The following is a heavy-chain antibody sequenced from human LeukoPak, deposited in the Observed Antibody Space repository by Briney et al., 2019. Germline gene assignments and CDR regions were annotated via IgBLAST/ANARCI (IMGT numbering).Heavy chain of an antibody. CDR1: GFTFSSCE. Sequence: PGGSLRLSCAASGFTFSSCEMNWVRQAPGKGLEWVTFIRYDGSKKYYADSVKGRFTISRDNAKNSLYLQMNSLRAEDTAVYYCAELGITMIGGVWGKGTTVTISS. CDR2: IRYDGSKK. CDR3: AELGITMIGGV. D-gene: IGHD3-10*02. J-gene: IGHJ6*04. V-gene: IGHV3-30*02.